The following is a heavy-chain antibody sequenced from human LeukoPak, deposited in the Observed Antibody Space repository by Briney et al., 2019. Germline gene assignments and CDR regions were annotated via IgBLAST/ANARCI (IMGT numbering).Heavy chain of an antibody. Sequence: ASVKVSRKASGYTLSDYYMHWVRQAPGQGLEWMGWINPYNGGTNYAQKFQGRVTMTRDTSISTGYMEVRRLTSDDTAVYYCAREAYDSRAFDDWGQGTLVTVSS. D-gene: IGHD3-22*01. CDR3: AREAYDSRAFDD. V-gene: IGHV1-2*02. CDR2: INPYNGGT. J-gene: IGHJ4*02. CDR1: GYTLSDYY.